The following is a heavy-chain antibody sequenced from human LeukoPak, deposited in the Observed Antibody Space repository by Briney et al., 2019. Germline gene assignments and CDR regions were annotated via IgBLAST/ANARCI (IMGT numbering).Heavy chain of an antibody. J-gene: IGHJ4*02. CDR1: GFTFVSYA. CDR2: ISGSDYTT. D-gene: IGHD1-26*01. Sequence: GGSLRLSCAASGFTFVSYAMSWVRQAPGKGLEWVSSISGSDYTTYYADSVKGRFTIYRDDSRDTLYLQMDSLRAEDTALYYCAKDRGGATPRFDYWGQGTLVTVSS. CDR3: AKDRGGATPRFDY. V-gene: IGHV3-23*01.